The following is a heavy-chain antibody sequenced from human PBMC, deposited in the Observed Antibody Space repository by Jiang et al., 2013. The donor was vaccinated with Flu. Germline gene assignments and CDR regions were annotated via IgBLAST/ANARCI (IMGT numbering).Heavy chain of an antibody. V-gene: IGHV1-69*06. CDR2: INLSFGTT. D-gene: IGHD1-7*01. Sequence: VQSGSELKRPGSSVRVSCEASGGSFTNYAISWVRQAPGQGLEWMGRINLSFGTTNYAQKLQGRVTIVADKNTNTAYMELTSLTSADTAVYYCARESDSGNSAIYHYYGLDVWGRGTTVTVSS. CDR3: ARESDSGNSAIYHYYGLDV. CDR1: GGSFTNYA. J-gene: IGHJ6*04.